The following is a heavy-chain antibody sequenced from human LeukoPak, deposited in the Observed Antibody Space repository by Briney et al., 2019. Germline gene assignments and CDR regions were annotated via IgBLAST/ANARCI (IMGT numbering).Heavy chain of an antibody. Sequence: SETLSLTXTVSGGSISSYYWSWIRQPAGKGLEWIGRIYTSGSTNYNPSLKSRVTMSVDTSKNQFSLKLSSVTAADTAVYYCVRDLYGSGRQDFDYWGQGTLVTVSS. J-gene: IGHJ4*02. CDR1: GGSISSYY. V-gene: IGHV4-4*07. CDR3: VRDLYGSGRQDFDY. D-gene: IGHD3-10*01. CDR2: IYTSGST.